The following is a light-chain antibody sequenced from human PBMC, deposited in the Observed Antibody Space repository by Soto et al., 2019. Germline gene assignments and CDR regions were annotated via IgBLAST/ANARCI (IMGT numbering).Light chain of an antibody. CDR2: AAS. J-gene: IGKJ4*01. V-gene: IGKV3-20*01. CDR1: QSVSSSY. Sequence: EIVLAPCRDSLSFSAGAGAMLTRRASQSVSSSYLAWYQQKPGQPPRLLIYAASSRATGIPDRFSGSGSGTDFTLICSILEPEDSAVYYCKQYGSSSLTFGGGTKVDIK. CDR3: KQYGSSSLT.